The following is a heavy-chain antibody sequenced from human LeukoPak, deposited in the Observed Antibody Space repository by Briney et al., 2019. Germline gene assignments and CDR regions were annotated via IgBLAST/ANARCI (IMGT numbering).Heavy chain of an antibody. Sequence: GGSVKVSYKASGYTFTSYGISWVRRAPGQGREWMGWIIAYNGNTNYAQKLQGRVTITTDPSTSTAYMELRSLRSDDTAVYYCARDLGIAVAGTRGDFDYWGQGTLVTVSS. J-gene: IGHJ4*02. V-gene: IGHV1-18*04. CDR2: IIAYNGNT. D-gene: IGHD6-19*01. CDR1: GYTFTSYG. CDR3: ARDLGIAVAGTRGDFDY.